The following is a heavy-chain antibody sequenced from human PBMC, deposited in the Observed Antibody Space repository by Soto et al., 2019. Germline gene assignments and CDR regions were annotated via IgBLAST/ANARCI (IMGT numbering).Heavy chain of an antibody. CDR1: GFTFSSYA. CDR3: AKDVYGSGSYTTPDY. D-gene: IGHD3-10*01. Sequence: GGSLRLSCAASGFTFSSYAMSWVRQAPGKGLEWVAAISGSGGSTYYADSVKGRFTISRDNSKNTLYLQMNSLRAEDTAVYYCAKDVYGSGSYTTPDYWGQGTLVTVSS. V-gene: IGHV3-23*01. J-gene: IGHJ4*02. CDR2: ISGSGGST.